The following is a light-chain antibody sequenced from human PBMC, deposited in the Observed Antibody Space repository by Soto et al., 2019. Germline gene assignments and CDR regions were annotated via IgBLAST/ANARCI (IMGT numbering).Light chain of an antibody. CDR2: EGS. Sequence: QSVLTQPASVSGSPGQSITISCTGTISDVGSYDLVSWYQQHPGKAPKLMIYEGSKRPSGVSSRFSGSKSGNTASLTISGLQAEDEADYYCCSYAGSGTSWVFGGGTKLTVL. CDR1: ISDVGSYDL. CDR3: CSYAGSGTSWV. V-gene: IGLV2-23*01. J-gene: IGLJ3*02.